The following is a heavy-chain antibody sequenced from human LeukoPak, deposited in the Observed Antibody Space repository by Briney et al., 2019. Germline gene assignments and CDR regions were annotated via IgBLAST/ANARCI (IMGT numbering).Heavy chain of an antibody. Sequence: GGSLRLSCAASGFTFSSYNMNWVRQAPGKGLEWVSYISPSSSRIDYAASVRGRFTISRDNAKSSLYLQMNSLSTDDTAVYYCAREGEFGNFDYWGQGTLVTVSS. V-gene: IGHV3-48*04. CDR3: AREGEFGNFDY. CDR1: GFTFSSYN. D-gene: IGHD3-10*01. J-gene: IGHJ4*02. CDR2: ISPSSSRI.